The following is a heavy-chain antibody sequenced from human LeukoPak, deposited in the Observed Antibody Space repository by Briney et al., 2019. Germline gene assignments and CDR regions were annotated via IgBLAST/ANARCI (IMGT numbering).Heavy chain of an antibody. CDR3: ARSPCTSSSCYYHYAMDV. J-gene: IGHJ6*02. D-gene: IGHD2-2*01. Sequence: SETLSLTCTVSGGSISSYYWSWIRQPPGKGLEWIGYIYYSGSTNYNPSLKSRVTISVDTSKNQFSLKLSSVTAADTAVYYCARSPCTSSSCYYHYAMDVWGQGTTVTVSS. V-gene: IGHV4-59*12. CDR1: GGSISSYY. CDR2: IYYSGST.